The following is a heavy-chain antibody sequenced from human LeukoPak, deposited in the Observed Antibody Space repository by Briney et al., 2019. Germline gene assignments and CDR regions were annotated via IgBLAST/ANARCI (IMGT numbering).Heavy chain of an antibody. CDR3: AREATYYYGSGSHYYYGMDV. CDR1: GFTFSSYA. D-gene: IGHD3-10*01. Sequence: PGGSLRLSCAASGFTFSSYAMSWVRQAPGKGLEWVANIKQDGSEKYYVDSVKGRFTISRDNAKNSLYLQMNSLRAEDTAVYYCAREATYYYGSGSHYYYGMDVWGQGTTVTVSS. J-gene: IGHJ6*02. V-gene: IGHV3-7*01. CDR2: IKQDGSEK.